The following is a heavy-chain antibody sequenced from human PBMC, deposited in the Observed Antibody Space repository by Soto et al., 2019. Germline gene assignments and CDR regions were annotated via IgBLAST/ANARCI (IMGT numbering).Heavy chain of an antibody. V-gene: IGHV1-69*05. CDR2: ILPIFGTA. J-gene: IGHJ4*02. D-gene: IGHD2-15*01. Sequence: QVQLVQSGAEVKKPGSSVKVSCKASGGTFSSYAISWVRQAPGQGLEWMGGILPIFGTANYAQKFQGRVTIASDESTSTAYMELSSLRSEDTAVYYCAPDLGYCRGGSCFYYWGQGTLVTVSS. CDR1: GGTFSSYA. CDR3: APDLGYCRGGSCFYY.